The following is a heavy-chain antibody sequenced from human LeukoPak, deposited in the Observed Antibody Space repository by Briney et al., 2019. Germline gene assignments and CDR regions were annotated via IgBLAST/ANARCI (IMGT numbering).Heavy chain of an antibody. CDR3: AKEMFGWYFDY. J-gene: IGHJ4*02. Sequence: PGESLRLSCAASGLTFSSYAMSWVRQAPGKGLEWVSTISGSGGSTSYAESVKGRFTISRDNSKNTLYLQMNSLRAEDMAVYYCAKEMFGWYFDYWGQGTLVTVSS. CDR2: ISGSGGST. V-gene: IGHV3-23*01. CDR1: GLTFSSYA. D-gene: IGHD6-19*01.